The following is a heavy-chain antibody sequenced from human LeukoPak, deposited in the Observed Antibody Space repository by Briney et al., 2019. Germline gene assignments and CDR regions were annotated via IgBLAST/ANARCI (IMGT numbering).Heavy chain of an antibody. CDR2: INWNGGST. CDR3: ARDRATMTTVVTPSWYFDL. J-gene: IGHJ2*01. D-gene: IGHD4-23*01. Sequence: PGGSLRLSCAASGFTFDDYGMSWVRQAPGKGLEWVSGINWNGGSTGYADSVKGRFTISRDNAKNSLYLQMNSLRAEDTALYHCARDRATMTTVVTPSWYFDLWGRGTLVTVSS. V-gene: IGHV3-20*01. CDR1: GFTFDDYG.